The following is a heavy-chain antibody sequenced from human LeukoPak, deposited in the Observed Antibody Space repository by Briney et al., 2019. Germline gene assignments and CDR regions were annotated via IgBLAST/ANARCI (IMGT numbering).Heavy chain of an antibody. Sequence: GGSLRLSCAASGFTFSTYAVNWVRQAPGKGLEWVSALSGSGGSTYCADSVKGRFTISRDNSKNTLYLQMSSLRAEDTAVYYCAKDRGRYYDSSGYYWGYYFDSWGQGILVTVST. J-gene: IGHJ4*02. V-gene: IGHV3-23*01. CDR2: LSGSGGST. CDR1: GFTFSTYA. CDR3: AKDRGRYYDSSGYYWGYYFDS. D-gene: IGHD3-22*01.